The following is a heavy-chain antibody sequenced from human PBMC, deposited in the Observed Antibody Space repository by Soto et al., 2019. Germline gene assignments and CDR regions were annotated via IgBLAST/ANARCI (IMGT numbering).Heavy chain of an antibody. CDR2: IYCTGST. J-gene: IGHJ5*02. V-gene: IGHV4-39*01. Sequence: PSETLSLTCNVSGGSIASHNYYWAWIRPPTGKGLDWFGSIYCTGSTYYSQSRKSRVTITVDTSKNQFSLSLTSVTASDTAVYYCARHRGIDYSSSRRYTGAWFDPWGQGTLVTVSS. CDR1: GGSIASHNYY. D-gene: IGHD6-13*01. CDR3: ARHRGIDYSSSRRYTGAWFDP.